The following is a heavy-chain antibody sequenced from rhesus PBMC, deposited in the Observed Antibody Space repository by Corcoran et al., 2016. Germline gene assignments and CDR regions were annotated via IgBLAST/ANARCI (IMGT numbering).Heavy chain of an antibody. CDR3: ARDYSSWSEGLGY. Sequence: EVQLVESGGGLVQPGGSLRLSCTGSGFTFGSYYMYWVRQAQGKREKGVSAINTGGGSTWYTDSVKGRFTISKENAKNTLYLQMDSLRAEDTAVYYCARDYSSWSEGLGYWGQGVLVTVSS. D-gene: IGHD6-13*01. J-gene: IGHJ4*01. V-gene: IGHV3-8*01. CDR2: INTGGGST. CDR1: GFTFGSYY.